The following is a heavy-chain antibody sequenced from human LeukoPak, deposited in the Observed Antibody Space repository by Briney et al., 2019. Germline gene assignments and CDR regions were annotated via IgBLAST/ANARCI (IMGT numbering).Heavy chain of an antibody. D-gene: IGHD5-24*01. CDR1: GFTFSSYG. V-gene: IGHV3-30*18. J-gene: IGHJ4*02. Sequence: GGSLRLSCAASGFTFSSYGMHWVRQAPGKGLEWVAVMSCDGSNKDYADSVKGRFTISRDNYKNTLYVQMNSLRAEDTAVYYCAKDSSGGWLRSYYFDSWGQGTLVTVSS. CDR2: MSCDGSNK. CDR3: AKDSSGGWLRSYYFDS.